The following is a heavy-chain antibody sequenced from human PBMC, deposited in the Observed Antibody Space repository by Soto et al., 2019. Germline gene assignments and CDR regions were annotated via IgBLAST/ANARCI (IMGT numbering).Heavy chain of an antibody. CDR1: GDSISSGYY. CDR3: ARDGYYYGSGSYYNYYYYGMDV. D-gene: IGHD3-10*01. J-gene: IGHJ6*02. V-gene: IGHV4-38-2*02. Sequence: SETLSLTCAVSGDSISSGYYWAWIRRPPGKALEWIGSIYHSGTTYYNPSLKSRVTISVDTSKNQFSLKLSSVTAADTAVYYCARDGYYYGSGSYYNYYYYGMDVWGQGTTVTVSS. CDR2: IYHSGTT.